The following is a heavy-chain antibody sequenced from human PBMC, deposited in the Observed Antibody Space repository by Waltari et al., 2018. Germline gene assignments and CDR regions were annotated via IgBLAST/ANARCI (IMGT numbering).Heavy chain of an antibody. V-gene: IGHV4-34*01. J-gene: IGHJ5*02. CDR3: ARGRLSSQLQARGRRGNWFDP. D-gene: IGHD3-16*02. CDR2: INHSGST. CDR1: GGSFRGYF. Sequence: QVQLQQWGAGLFKASETLSLTCAVYGGSFRGYFLNWTRPAPGKGLEWIGEINHSGSTNYNPSLKSRVTISVDTSKNQFSLRLTSVTAADTSVYYCARGRLSSQLQARGRRGNWFDPWGQGTLVTVSS.